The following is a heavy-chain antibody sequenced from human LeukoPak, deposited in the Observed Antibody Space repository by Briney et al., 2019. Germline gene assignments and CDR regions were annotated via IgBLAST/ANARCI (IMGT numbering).Heavy chain of an antibody. J-gene: IGHJ6*02. D-gene: IGHD5-12*01. CDR1: GFTFDDYA. CDR2: ISGDGGST. V-gene: IGHV3-43*02. CDR3: AKDILGYDLFGYYYYYGMDV. Sequence: PGGSLRLSCAASGFTFDDYAMHWVRQAPGKGLEWVSLISGDGGSTYYADSVKGRFTISRDNSKNSLYLQMNSLRTEDTALYYCAKDILGYDLFGYYYYYGMDVWGQGTTVTVSS.